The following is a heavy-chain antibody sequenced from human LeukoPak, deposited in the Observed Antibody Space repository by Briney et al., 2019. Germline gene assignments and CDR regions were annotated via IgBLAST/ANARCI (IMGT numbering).Heavy chain of an antibody. Sequence: SQTLSLTCSVSGASVTSDSSFWNWIRQPAGKGLEWIGRLYSSGSTNYNPSLKGRATISMDTSRNQFSLRLSSVTAADTAVYYCASGYFGGVMDYWSQGIQVAVSS. V-gene: IGHV4-61*02. CDR1: GASVTSDSSF. J-gene: IGHJ4*02. CDR2: LYSSGST. CDR3: ASGYFGGVMDY. D-gene: IGHD3-16*01.